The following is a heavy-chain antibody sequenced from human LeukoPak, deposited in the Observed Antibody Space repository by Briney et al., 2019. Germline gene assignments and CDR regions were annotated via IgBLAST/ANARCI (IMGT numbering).Heavy chain of an antibody. CDR2: IYYSGST. V-gene: IGHV4-31*11. Sequence: SETLSLTCAVSGGSISSGGYYWSWIRQHPGKGLEWIGYIYYSGSTYYNPSLKSRVTISVDTSKNQFSLKLSSVTAADTAVYYCARTYYYDSSGYDYWGQGTLVTVSS. CDR1: GGSISSGGYY. CDR3: ARTYYYDSSGYDY. J-gene: IGHJ4*02. D-gene: IGHD3-22*01.